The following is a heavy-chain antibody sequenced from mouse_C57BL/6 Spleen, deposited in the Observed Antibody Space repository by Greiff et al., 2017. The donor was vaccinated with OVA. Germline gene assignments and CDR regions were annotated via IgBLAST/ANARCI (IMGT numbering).Heavy chain of an antibody. Sequence: QVQLKQSGPGLVQPSQSLSITCTVSGFSLTSYGVHWVRQSPGKGLEWLGVIWSGGSTDYTAAFISRLSISKDNSKSQVFFKMNSLQAEDTAIYYCARGGYYGSSSWFAYWGQGTLVTVSA. CDR3: ARGGYYGSSSWFAY. CDR1: GFSLTSYG. V-gene: IGHV2-2*01. D-gene: IGHD1-1*01. J-gene: IGHJ3*01. CDR2: IWSGGST.